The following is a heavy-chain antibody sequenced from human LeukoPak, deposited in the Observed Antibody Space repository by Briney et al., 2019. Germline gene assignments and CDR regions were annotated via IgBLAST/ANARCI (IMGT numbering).Heavy chain of an antibody. CDR2: ISGSGGST. CDR1: GFTFSSYA. D-gene: IGHD3-22*01. V-gene: IGHV3-23*01. Sequence: PGGSLRLSCAASGFTFSSYAMSWVRQAPGEGLEWVSAISGSGGSTYYADSVKGRSTISRDNSKNTLYLQMNSLRAEDTAVYYCASFGDVVITTLPYNWFDPWGQGTLVTVSS. CDR3: ASFGDVVITTLPYNWFDP. J-gene: IGHJ5*02.